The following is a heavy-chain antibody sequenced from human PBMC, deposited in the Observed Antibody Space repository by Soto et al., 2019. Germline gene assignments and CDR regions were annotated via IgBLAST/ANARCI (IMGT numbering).Heavy chain of an antibody. Sequence: AASVKVSCKASGYTFTSYGISWVRQAPGQGLEWMGWISAYNGNTNYAQKLQGRVTMTTDTSTSTAYMELRSLRSDDTAVYYCARDPRYCSGGSCYGYYFDYWGQGTLVSVSS. V-gene: IGHV1-18*04. CDR3: ARDPRYCSGGSCYGYYFDY. CDR1: GYTFTSYG. J-gene: IGHJ4*02. CDR2: ISAYNGNT. D-gene: IGHD2-15*01.